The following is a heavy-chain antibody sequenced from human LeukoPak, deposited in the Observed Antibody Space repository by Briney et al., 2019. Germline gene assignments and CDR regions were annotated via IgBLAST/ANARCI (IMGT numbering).Heavy chain of an antibody. Sequence: NSSETLSLTCTVSGGSISSYYWSWIRQPPGKGLEWIGYIYYSGSTNYNPSLKSRVTISVDTSKIQFSLKLSSVTAADTAVYYCAREELRDWYFDLWGRGTLVTVSP. CDR3: AREELRDWYFDL. V-gene: IGHV4-59*01. CDR2: IYYSGST. CDR1: GGSISSYY. D-gene: IGHD1-26*01. J-gene: IGHJ2*01.